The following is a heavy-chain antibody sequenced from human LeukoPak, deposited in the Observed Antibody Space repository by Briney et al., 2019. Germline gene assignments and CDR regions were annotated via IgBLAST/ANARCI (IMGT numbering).Heavy chain of an antibody. CDR3: ARRGAYYDFWSGASPNNWFDP. J-gene: IGHJ5*02. CDR2: IYPGDSDT. D-gene: IGHD3-3*01. V-gene: IGHV5-51*01. Sequence: GESLKISCKGSGYRFTSYWIGWVRQMPGKGLEWMGSIYPGDSDTRYSPSFQGQVTISADKSISTAYLQWSTLKASDTAIYYCARRGAYYDFWSGASPNNWFDPWGQGTLVTVSS. CDR1: GYRFTSYW.